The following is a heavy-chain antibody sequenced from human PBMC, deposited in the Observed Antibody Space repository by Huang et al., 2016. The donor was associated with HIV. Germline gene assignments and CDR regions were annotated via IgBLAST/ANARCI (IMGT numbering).Heavy chain of an antibody. CDR1: GYSFTSYW. V-gene: IGHV5-51*03. CDR3: AGPLGIRSYDAFDI. D-gene: IGHD1-26*01. CDR2: SDPGNSYT. J-gene: IGHJ3*02. Sequence: EVQLVQSGAEVKKPGESLKISCKGSGYSFTSYWIGWVRQMPGKGLEWMGISDPGNSYTRYSPSFQGQVTISSDKSSSTACLQWSSLKASDTAMYYCAGPLGIRSYDAFDIWGQGTMVTVSS.